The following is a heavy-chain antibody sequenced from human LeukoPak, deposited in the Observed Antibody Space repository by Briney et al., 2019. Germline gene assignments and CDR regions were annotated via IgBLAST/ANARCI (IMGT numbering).Heavy chain of an antibody. J-gene: IGHJ4*02. V-gene: IGHV4-59*01. CDR3: ARDRDSSGWFDY. Sequence: SGTLSLTCTVSGGSISGFYWGWIRQPPGKGLEWIGFIYYSGSANYNPSLKSRVTMSVDTSKNQFSLKLSSVTAADTAFYYCARDRDSSGWFDYWGQGTLVTVSS. CDR1: GGSISGFY. CDR2: IYYSGSA. D-gene: IGHD6-19*01.